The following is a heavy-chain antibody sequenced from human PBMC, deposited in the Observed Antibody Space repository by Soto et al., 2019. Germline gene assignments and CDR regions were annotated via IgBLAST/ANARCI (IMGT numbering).Heavy chain of an antibody. V-gene: IGHV1-18*04. J-gene: IGHJ6*02. Sequence: QVQLVQSGAEVKKPGASVKVSCKASGYTFTSYGISWVRQAPGQGLEWMGWISAYNGNTNYAQKLQGRVTMTTDTSTSTAYMELRSLKSDDTAVYYCAAPTGTTSRKNYYYGMDVWGQGTTVTVSS. CDR3: AAPTGTTSRKNYYYGMDV. CDR2: ISAYNGNT. D-gene: IGHD1-7*01. CDR1: GYTFTSYG.